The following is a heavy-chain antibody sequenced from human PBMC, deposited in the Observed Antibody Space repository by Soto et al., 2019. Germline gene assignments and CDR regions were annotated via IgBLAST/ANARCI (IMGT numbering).Heavy chain of an antibody. Sequence: GGSLRLSCAASGFTFSSYAMSWVRQAPGKGLEWVSAISGSGGSTYYADSVKGRFTISRDNSKNTLYLQMNNLTAEETADSYCANCEVCSGSRCYADAFDNWGQGTMVTVSS. D-gene: IGHD2-15*01. V-gene: IGHV3-23*01. CDR2: ISGSGGST. J-gene: IGHJ3*02. CDR3: ANCEVCSGSRCYADAFDN. CDR1: GFTFSSYA.